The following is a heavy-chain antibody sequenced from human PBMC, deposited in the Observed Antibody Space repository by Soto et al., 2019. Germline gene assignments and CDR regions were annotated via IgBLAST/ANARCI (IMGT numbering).Heavy chain of an antibody. J-gene: IGHJ2*01. V-gene: IGHV3-23*01. CDR1: GFTFSSYA. D-gene: IGHD3-22*01. CDR3: AKVGYETSDAYWYFDL. Sequence: EVQLLESGGGLVQPGGSLRLSCAASGFTFSSYAMSWVRQAPGKGLELVSVISGSGGSTYYADSVKGRFTISRDNSKNTLWLQMNSLRAEDTAVYYCAKVGYETSDAYWYFDLWGRGTLVTVSS. CDR2: ISGSGGST.